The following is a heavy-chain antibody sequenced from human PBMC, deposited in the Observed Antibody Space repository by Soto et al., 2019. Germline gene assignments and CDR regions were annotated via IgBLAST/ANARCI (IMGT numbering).Heavy chain of an antibody. CDR3: AKDYPRSGSPGLEFDY. V-gene: IGHV3-23*01. CDR1: GFTFSFYA. D-gene: IGHD3-10*01. Sequence: GGSLRLSCVASGFTFSFYAMSWVRQAPGKGLEWVSGIDSAGGTSYADSVKGRVTISRDNSKNTPYLQMNSLRAEDTAVYYCAKDYPRSGSPGLEFDYWGQGTLVTVSS. CDR2: IDSAGGT. J-gene: IGHJ4*02.